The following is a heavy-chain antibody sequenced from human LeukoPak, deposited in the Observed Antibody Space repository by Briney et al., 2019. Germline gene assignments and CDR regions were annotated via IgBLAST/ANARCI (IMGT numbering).Heavy chain of an antibody. V-gene: IGHV3-21*01. CDR1: GCTFSSYS. CDR3: ARDNGGNFDY. J-gene: IGHJ4*02. D-gene: IGHD4-23*01. CDR2: ISSSSSYI. Sequence: PGGSLRLSCAASGCTFSSYSMNWVRQAPGKGLEWVSSISSSSSYIYYADSVKGRFTISRDNAKNSLYLQMNSLRAEDTAVYYCARDNGGNFDYWGQGTLVTVSS.